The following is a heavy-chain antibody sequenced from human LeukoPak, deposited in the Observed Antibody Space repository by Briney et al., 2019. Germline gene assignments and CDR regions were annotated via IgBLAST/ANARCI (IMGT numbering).Heavy chain of an antibody. CDR2: IIPILGIA. V-gene: IGHV1-69*04. CDR3: ARSGGGSSWMDWFDP. D-gene: IGHD6-13*01. Sequence: SVKVSCKASGGTFSSYAISWVRQAPGQGLEWMGRIIPILGIANYAQKFQGRVTITADKSTSTAYMELSSLRSEDTAVYYCARSGGGSSWMDWFDPWGQGTLVTVSS. CDR1: GGTFSSYA. J-gene: IGHJ5*02.